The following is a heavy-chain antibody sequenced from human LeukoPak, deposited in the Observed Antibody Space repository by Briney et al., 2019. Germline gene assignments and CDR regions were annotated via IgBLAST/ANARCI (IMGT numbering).Heavy chain of an antibody. D-gene: IGHD4-17*01. Sequence: ASVKVSCKASGGTFSSYAISWVRQAPGQGLEWMGGIIPVFGTANYAQKFQGRVTITADESTSTAYMELSSLRSEDTAMYYCARGHYDYGDYAYWGQGTLVTVSS. CDR1: GGTFSSYA. V-gene: IGHV1-69*13. J-gene: IGHJ4*02. CDR2: IIPVFGTA. CDR3: ARGHYDYGDYAY.